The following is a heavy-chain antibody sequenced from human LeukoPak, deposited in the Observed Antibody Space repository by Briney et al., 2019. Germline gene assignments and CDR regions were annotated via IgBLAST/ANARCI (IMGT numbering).Heavy chain of an antibody. CDR1: GDSISSSSYY. V-gene: IGHV4-30-4*01. CDR2: IYYSGST. CDR3: ARVFLERSAFDI. Sequence: SETLSLTCTVSGDSISSSSYYWSWIRQPPGKGLEWIGYIYYSGSTYYNPSLKSRVTISVDTSKNQFSLKLSSVTAADTAVYYCARVFLERSAFDIWGQGTMVTVSS. J-gene: IGHJ3*02.